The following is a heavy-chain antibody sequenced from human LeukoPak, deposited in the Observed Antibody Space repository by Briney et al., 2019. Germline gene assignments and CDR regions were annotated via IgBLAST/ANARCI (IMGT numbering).Heavy chain of an antibody. CDR1: GYTFTSYG. V-gene: IGHV1-18*01. CDR2: ISAYDGNT. D-gene: IGHD6-13*01. J-gene: IGHJ5*02. CDR3: ATNSSSGWFDP. Sequence: ASVTVSCKASGYTFTSYGISWVRQAPGQGLEWMGWISAYDGNTNYAQKLQGRVTMTTDTSTSAAYMELRSLRSEDTAVYYCATNSSSGWFDPWGQGTLVTVSS.